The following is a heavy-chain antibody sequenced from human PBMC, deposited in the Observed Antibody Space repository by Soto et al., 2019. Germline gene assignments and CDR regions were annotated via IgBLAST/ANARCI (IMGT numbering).Heavy chain of an antibody. CDR1: GYTFTSYA. J-gene: IGHJ3*02. CDR2: INAGNGNT. Sequence: GASVKVSCKASGYTFTSYAMHWVRQAPGQRLEWMGWINAGNGNTKYSQKFQGRVTITRDMSTSTAYMELSSLRSEDTAVYYCAAEAYCGGDCYENDAFDIWGQGTMVTVSS. D-gene: IGHD2-21*02. CDR3: AAEAYCGGDCYENDAFDI. V-gene: IGHV1-3*01.